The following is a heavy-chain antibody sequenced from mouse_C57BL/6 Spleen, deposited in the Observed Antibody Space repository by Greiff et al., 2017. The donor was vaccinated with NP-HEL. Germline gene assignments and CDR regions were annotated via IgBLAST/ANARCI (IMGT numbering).Heavy chain of an antibody. CDR3: ARDYGSSYPFAY. J-gene: IGHJ3*01. CDR1: GFTFSDYG. D-gene: IGHD1-1*01. CDR2: ISSGSSTI. Sequence: DVHLVESGGGLVKPGGSLKLSCAASGFTFSDYGMHWVRQAPEKGLEWVAYISSGSSTIYYADTVKGRFTISRDNAKNTLFLQMTSLRSEDTAMYYCARDYGSSYPFAYWGQGTLVTVSA. V-gene: IGHV5-17*01.